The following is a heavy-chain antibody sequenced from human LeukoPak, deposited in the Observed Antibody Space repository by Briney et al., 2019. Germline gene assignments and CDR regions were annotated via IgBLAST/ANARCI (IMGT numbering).Heavy chain of an antibody. CDR3: STGSGHAFDI. Sequence: PGGSLRLSRAASGFTFSNYWMHWVRQAPGKGLVWVSRINSDGSSTSYADSVKGRFTISRDNAKNTLYVQMNSLRAEDTAVYYCSTGSGHAFDIWGRGTMVTVSS. V-gene: IGHV3-74*01. D-gene: IGHD3-10*01. J-gene: IGHJ3*02. CDR2: INSDGSST. CDR1: GFTFSNYW.